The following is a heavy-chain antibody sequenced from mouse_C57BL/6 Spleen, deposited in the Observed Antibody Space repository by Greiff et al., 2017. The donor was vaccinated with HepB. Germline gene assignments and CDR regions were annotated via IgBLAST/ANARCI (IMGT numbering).Heavy chain of an antibody. CDR2: IDPANGNT. CDR1: GFNIKNTY. J-gene: IGHJ4*01. D-gene: IGHD2-5*01. Sequence: VQLQQSVAELVRPGASVKLSCTASGFNIKNTYMHWVKQRPEQGLEWIGRIDPANGNTKYAPKFQGKATITADTSSNTAYLQRSSLTSEDPAIYYCARGSYSNYEGGAMDYWGQGTSVTVSS. V-gene: IGHV14-3*01. CDR3: ARGSYSNYEGGAMDY.